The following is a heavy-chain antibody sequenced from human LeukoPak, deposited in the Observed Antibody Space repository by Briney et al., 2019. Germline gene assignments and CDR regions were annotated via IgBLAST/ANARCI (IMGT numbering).Heavy chain of an antibody. CDR3: ASDGDYEVGY. Sequence: GGSLRLSCAASGFTFSNYWMSWVRQAPGKGLEWVANIKQDGSEKDYVDSVKGRFTISRDNAKNSLYLQMNSLRDEDTAVYYCASDGDYEVGYWGQGTLVTVSS. CDR1: GFTFSNYW. CDR2: IKQDGSEK. D-gene: IGHD4-17*01. V-gene: IGHV3-7*01. J-gene: IGHJ4*02.